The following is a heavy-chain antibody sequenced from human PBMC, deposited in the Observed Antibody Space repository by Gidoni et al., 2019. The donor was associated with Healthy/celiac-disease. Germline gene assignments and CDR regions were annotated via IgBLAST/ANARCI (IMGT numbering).Heavy chain of an antibody. V-gene: IGHV3-23*01. CDR1: GFTFICYA. CDR2: ISGSGGRT. CDR3: AKASRIVVVNYYFDY. D-gene: IGHD3-22*01. Sequence: EVQLLESGGGLVQPGWSLRLSCAASGFTFICYAMSWVRQAPGKGLEWVSAISGSGGRTYYADTVKGRFTISRDNYKNTLYLQMNSLRAEDTAVYYCAKASRIVVVNYYFDYGGQGTLVTVSS. J-gene: IGHJ4*02.